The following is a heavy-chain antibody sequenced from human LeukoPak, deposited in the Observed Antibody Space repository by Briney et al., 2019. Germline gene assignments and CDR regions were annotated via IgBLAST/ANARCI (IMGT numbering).Heavy chain of an antibody. CDR2: ISDSGNTI. V-gene: IGHV3-48*03. J-gene: IGHJ6*03. D-gene: IGHD1-26*01. CDR3: ARDPYSGTYSDYYYYYMDV. Sequence: GGSLRLSCAASGFTFSSYAMHWVRQAPGKGLEWVSYISDSGNTIYYADSVKGRFTISRDNAKNSLFLQLNSLRAEDTAVYYCARDPYSGTYSDYYYYYMDVWGKGTTVTVSS. CDR1: GFTFSSYA.